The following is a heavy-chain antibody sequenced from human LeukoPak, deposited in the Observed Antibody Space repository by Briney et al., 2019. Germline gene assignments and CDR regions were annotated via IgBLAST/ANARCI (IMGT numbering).Heavy chain of an antibody. CDR1: GGSLSGYY. D-gene: IGHD5-12*01. Sequence: SETLSLTCAVYGGSLSGYYWRWLPDPPGRGLEWIGEINHSGNTNYNPSLKSRVTISVDTSKKQFSLKLSSVTAADTAVYYCARGYSGYDRIDYFDYWGQASQVTVSS. V-gene: IGHV4-34*01. CDR2: INHSGNT. J-gene: IGHJ4*02. CDR3: ARGYSGYDRIDYFDY.